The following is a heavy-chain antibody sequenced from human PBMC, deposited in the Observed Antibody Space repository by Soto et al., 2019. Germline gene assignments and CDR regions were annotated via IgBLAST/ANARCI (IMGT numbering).Heavy chain of an antibody. V-gene: IGHV2-5*02. J-gene: IGHJ5*02. CDR2: IYWDDDK. Sequence: QITLKESGPTLVKPTQTLTLTCTFSGFSLSTSGVGVGWIRQPPGKALEWLALIYWDDDKRYSPSLKSRLTFTKDTSTQQVVLTMTNMDPVDTATYSCAHSPEGIAAAGTLSEWFDPWGKGTLLTVSS. D-gene: IGHD6-13*01. CDR3: AHSPEGIAAAGTLSEWFDP. CDR1: GFSLSTSGVG.